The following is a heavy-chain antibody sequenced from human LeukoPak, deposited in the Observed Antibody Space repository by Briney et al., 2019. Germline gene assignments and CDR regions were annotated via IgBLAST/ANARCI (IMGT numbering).Heavy chain of an antibody. V-gene: IGHV3-30*18. CDR3: AKGGLGGYYDSSGYYSY. D-gene: IGHD3-22*01. CDR1: GFTFSSYG. CDR2: ISYDGSNK. Sequence: GGSLRLSCAASGFTFSSYGMHWVRQAPGKGLEWVAVISYDGSNKYYADSVKGRFTISRDNSKNTLYLQMNSLRAEDTAVYYCAKGGLGGYYDSSGYYSYWGQGTLVTVSS. J-gene: IGHJ4*02.